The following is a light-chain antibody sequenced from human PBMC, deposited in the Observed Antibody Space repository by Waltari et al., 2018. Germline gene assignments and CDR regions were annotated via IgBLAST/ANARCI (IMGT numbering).Light chain of an antibody. J-gene: IGLJ3*02. CDR3: NSRDISDALPRV. V-gene: IGLV3-19*01. CDR1: SLRSYY. Sequence: SSELSQDPAVSVALGQTVRITCQGDSLRSYYATWYQQKPGQAPLLVIYGNNNRPPGIPDRFSGSTSGNTASLTITGAQAEDEADYYCNSRDISDALPRVFGGGTKLTVL. CDR2: GNN.